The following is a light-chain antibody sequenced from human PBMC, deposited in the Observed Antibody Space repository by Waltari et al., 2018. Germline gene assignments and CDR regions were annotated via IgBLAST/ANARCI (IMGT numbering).Light chain of an antibody. V-gene: IGKV1-5*03. CDR1: QNIVTW. Sequence: DIQMTQSPSTMSASVGDRVTITCLASQNIVTWLTLYQQKPGKAPKVLIYKASNLKSGVPSRFSGSGSGTEFTLTINSLQPDDFATYYCQQYNTYWTFGQGTKVEIK. CDR3: QQYNTYWT. J-gene: IGKJ1*01. CDR2: KAS.